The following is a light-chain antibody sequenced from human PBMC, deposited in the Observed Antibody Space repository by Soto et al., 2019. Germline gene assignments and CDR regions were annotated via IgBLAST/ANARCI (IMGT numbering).Light chain of an antibody. CDR1: QSISSY. CDR2: AAS. J-gene: IGKJ1*01. V-gene: IGKV1-39*01. CDR3: QQYHSFPRT. Sequence: DIQMTQSPSSLSASVGDRVTITCRASQSISSYLNWYQQKPGKAPKLLIYAASSLQSGVPSRFSGSGSGTDFTLTISSLQPEDFATYYCQQYHSFPRTFGQGTKVDIK.